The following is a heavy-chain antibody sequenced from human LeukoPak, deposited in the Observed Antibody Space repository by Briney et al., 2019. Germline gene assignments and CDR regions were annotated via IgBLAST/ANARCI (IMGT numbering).Heavy chain of an antibody. V-gene: IGHV3-23*01. CDR1: GFTFSSYA. CDR2: ISGSGGST. Sequence: GGSPRLSCAASGFTFSSYAMSWVRQAPGKGLEWVSAISGSGGSTYYADSVKGRFTISRDNSKNTLYLQMNSLRAEDTAVYYCAKEAYYYDSSGYYHYFDYWGQGTLVTVSS. J-gene: IGHJ4*02. CDR3: AKEAYYYDSSGYYHYFDY. D-gene: IGHD3-22*01.